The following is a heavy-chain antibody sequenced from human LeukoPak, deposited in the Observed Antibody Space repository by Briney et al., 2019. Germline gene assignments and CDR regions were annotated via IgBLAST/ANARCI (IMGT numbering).Heavy chain of an antibody. CDR3: ARVEMATITVYY. CDR1: GGSISSGGYY. Sequence: SETLSLTCTVSGGSISSGGYYWSWIRQHPGKGLEWIGYIYYSGSTYYNPSLKSRVTISVDTSKNQFSLKLSSVTAADTAVYYCARVEMATITVYYWGQGTLVTVSS. V-gene: IGHV4-31*03. J-gene: IGHJ4*02. D-gene: IGHD5-24*01. CDR2: IYYSGST.